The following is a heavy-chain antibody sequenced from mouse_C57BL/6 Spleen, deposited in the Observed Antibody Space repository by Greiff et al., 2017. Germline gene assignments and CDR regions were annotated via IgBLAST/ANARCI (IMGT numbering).Heavy chain of an antibody. J-gene: IGHJ2*01. Sequence: EVQLQQSGPELVKPGASVKMSCKASGYTFTDYNMHWVKQSHGKSLEWIGYINPNTGGPSYNQTFKGKATLTVNKSSSTAYMELRSLTSEDSAVYYCARHHYYGSSYFDYWGQGTTLTVSS. V-gene: IGHV1-22*01. D-gene: IGHD1-1*01. CDR2: INPNTGGP. CDR1: GYTFTDYN. CDR3: ARHHYYGSSYFDY.